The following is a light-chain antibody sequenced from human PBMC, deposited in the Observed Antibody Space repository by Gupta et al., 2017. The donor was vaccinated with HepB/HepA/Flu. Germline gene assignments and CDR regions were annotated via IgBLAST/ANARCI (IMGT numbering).Light chain of an antibody. CDR3: MQTSHWPYT. V-gene: IGKV2-30*02. CDR1: QSLVHTEGNIF. CDR2: KVS. Sequence: DVVMTQSPLSLPVTLGQPASISCRSSQSLVHTEGNIFLNWFRQRPGQSPRRLIYKVSNRDSGVPDRFSGSGSDTDFTLKISWVEAEDVGVYFCMQTSHWPYTFGQGTKLEIK. J-gene: IGKJ2*01.